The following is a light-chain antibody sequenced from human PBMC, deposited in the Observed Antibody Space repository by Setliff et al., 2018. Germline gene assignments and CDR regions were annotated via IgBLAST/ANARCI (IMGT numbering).Light chain of an antibody. CDR2: DVS. J-gene: IGLJ1*01. Sequence: QSALTQPASVSGSPGQPITISCTGTSSDVGGYNYVSWYQQHPGKAPKVMIYDVSKRPSGVSNRFSGSKSGNTASLTISGLQAEDEADYYCSSYTSSSTSYVFGTGTKVTVL. CDR1: SSDVGGYNY. V-gene: IGLV2-14*01. CDR3: SSYTSSSTSYV.